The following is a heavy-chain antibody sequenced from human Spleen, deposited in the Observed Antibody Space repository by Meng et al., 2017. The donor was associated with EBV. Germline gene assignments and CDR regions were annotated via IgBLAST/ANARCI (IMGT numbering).Heavy chain of an antibody. CDR1: GGSISSGNYY. D-gene: IGHD3-3*01. CDR3: ARAEWSAPYYFDY. J-gene: IGHJ4*02. V-gene: IGHV4-30-4*01. Sequence: QVPHTECDPCLVQPSQTRSRTCDVSGGSISSGNYYWSWIRQPPGKGLEWIGYISNSGSTYYNPSLKSRVTISVDTSENQFSLKLSSVTAADTAVYFCARAEWSAPYYFDYWGQGTLVTVSS. CDR2: ISNSGST.